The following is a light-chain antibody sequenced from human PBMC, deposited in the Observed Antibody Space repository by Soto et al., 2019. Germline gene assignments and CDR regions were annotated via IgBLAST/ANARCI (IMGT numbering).Light chain of an antibody. Sequence: EFVLTQSPGTLSLSPGERATLSCRAIQTVRNNYLAWYQQKPGQAPRLLIYDASSRATGIPDRFSGSGSGTDFTLTISRLEPEDFAVYYCQQYGSSPPITFGQGTRLEIK. V-gene: IGKV3-20*01. J-gene: IGKJ5*01. CDR3: QQYGSSPPIT. CDR1: QTVRNNY. CDR2: DAS.